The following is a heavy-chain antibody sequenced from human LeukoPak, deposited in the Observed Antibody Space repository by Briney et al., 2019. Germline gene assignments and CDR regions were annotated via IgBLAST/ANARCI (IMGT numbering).Heavy chain of an antibody. CDR2: IYYSGST. CDR3: ARHSSVIMGATYDY. D-gene: IGHD1-26*01. Sequence: SETLSLTCTVSGGSISSSYSYWGWIRQPPGKGLEWIGNIYYSGSTYYSPSLTSRVTVSVDTSENQFSLKLSSVTAADTAVYYCARHSSVIMGATYDYWGQGTLVTVSS. V-gene: IGHV4-39*07. CDR1: GGSISSSYSY. J-gene: IGHJ4*02.